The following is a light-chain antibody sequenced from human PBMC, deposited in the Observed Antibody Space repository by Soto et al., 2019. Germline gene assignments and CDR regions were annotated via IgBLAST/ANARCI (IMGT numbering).Light chain of an antibody. V-gene: IGKV3-15*01. Sequence: IVITQSPATLSVSPGERGTLSFSASQSVSSNLAWYQQKPGQAPRLLIYGASTRATGIPARFSGSGSGTEFTLTISSLQSEDFAVYYCQQYNNSPRTFGQGTKVDIK. CDR2: GAS. J-gene: IGKJ1*01. CDR3: QQYNNSPRT. CDR1: QSVSSN.